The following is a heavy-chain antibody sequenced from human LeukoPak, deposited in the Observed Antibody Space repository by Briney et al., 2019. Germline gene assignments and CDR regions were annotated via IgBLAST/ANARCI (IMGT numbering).Heavy chain of an antibody. J-gene: IGHJ6*02. CDR2: IYYSGST. D-gene: IGHD3-3*01. V-gene: IGHV4-30-4*01. Sequence: SQTLSLTCTVSGGSISSGDYYWSWIRQPPGKGLEWIGYIYYSGSTYYNPSLKSRVTISVDTSKNQFSLKLSSVTAADTAVYYCARDQSDFWSGFALHPLNCYYYGMDVWGQGTTVTVSS. CDR3: ARDQSDFWSGFALHPLNCYYYGMDV. CDR1: GGSISSGDYY.